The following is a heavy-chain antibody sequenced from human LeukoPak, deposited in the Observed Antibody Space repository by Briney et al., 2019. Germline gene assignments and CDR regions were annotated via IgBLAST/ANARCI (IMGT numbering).Heavy chain of an antibody. D-gene: IGHD3-10*01. CDR2: INPNSGGT. V-gene: IGHV1-2*02. J-gene: IGHJ6*03. CDR3: ARDYYYGSGSYTDYYYYYMDV. CDR1: GYTFTGYY. Sequence: ASVKVSCKASGYTFTGYYMHWVRQAPGQGLEWMGWINPNSGGTNYAQKFQGRVTTTRDTSISTAYMELSRLRSDDTAVYYCARDYYYGSGSYTDYYYYYMDVWGKGTTVTVSS.